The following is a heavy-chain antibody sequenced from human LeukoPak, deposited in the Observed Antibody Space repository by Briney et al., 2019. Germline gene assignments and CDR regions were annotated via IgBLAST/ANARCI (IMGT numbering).Heavy chain of an antibody. CDR2: SIPIFGTA. CDR3: ARAGRVVTGTQNYYYYMDV. D-gene: IGHD1-20*01. V-gene: IGHV1-69*06. J-gene: IGHJ6*03. Sequence: SVKVSCKASGYTFTGYYMHWVRQAPGQGLEWMGGSIPIFGTANYAQKFQGRVTITADKSTGTAYMELSSLRSEDTAVYYCARAGRVVTGTQNYYYYMDVWGKGTTVTVSS. CDR1: GYTFTGYY.